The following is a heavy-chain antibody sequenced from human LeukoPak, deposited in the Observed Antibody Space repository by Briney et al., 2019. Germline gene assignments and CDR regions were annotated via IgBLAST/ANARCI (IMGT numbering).Heavy chain of an antibody. V-gene: IGHV3-23*01. CDR3: AKDRIGTTGTTTS. Sequence: GGSLRLSCAASGFTFSSYGMSWVRQAPGKGLEWVSAISGSGGSTYYADSVKGRFTISRDNSKNTLYLQMNSLRAEDTAVYYCAKDRIGTTGTTTSWGQGTPVTVSS. J-gene: IGHJ4*02. D-gene: IGHD1-1*01. CDR1: GFTFSSYG. CDR2: ISGSGGST.